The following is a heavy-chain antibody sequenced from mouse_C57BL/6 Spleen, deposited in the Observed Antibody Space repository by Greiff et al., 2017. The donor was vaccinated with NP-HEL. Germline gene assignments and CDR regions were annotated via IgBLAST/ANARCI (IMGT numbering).Heavy chain of an antibody. CDR3: AYSIPYYAMDN. CDR1: GYTFTSYW. D-gene: IGHD2-5*01. V-gene: IGHV1-55*01. CDR2: IYPGSGSA. J-gene: IGHJ4*01. Sequence: QVQLQQPGAELVKPGASVKMSCKASGYTFTSYWITWVKQRPGQGLEWIGDIYPGSGSATYNEKFKSKATLTVDTSSSTAYMQLSSLTSEDSAVYYCAYSIPYYAMDNWGQGTSVTVSS.